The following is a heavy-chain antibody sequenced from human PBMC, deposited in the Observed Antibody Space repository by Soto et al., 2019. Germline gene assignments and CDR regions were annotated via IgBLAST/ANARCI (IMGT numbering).Heavy chain of an antibody. D-gene: IGHD3-10*01. Sequence: QVQLVQSGAEVRKPGSSVKVSCKASGVTFSRHAISWVRQAPGQGLEWMGGIVPIFGTPNYAQKFQGRLTMTTDTSTSTAYMELRSLRSDDTAVYYCARERSTMVRGTVDYWGQGTLVTVSS. CDR2: IVPIFGTP. J-gene: IGHJ4*02. V-gene: IGHV1-69*06. CDR1: GVTFSRHA. CDR3: ARERSTMVRGTVDY.